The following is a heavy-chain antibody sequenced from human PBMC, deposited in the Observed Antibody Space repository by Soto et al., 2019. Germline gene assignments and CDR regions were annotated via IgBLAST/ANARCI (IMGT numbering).Heavy chain of an antibody. CDR1: GYTFTSYD. J-gene: IGHJ4*02. CDR2: MNPNSGNT. Sequence: GASVKVSCKASGYTFTSYDINWVRQATGQGLEWMGWMNPNSGNTGYAQKFQGRVTMTRNTSISTAYMELSSLRSEDTALYYCRAAAGTLGFDYWGQGTLVNVSS. CDR3: RAAAGTLGFDY. D-gene: IGHD6-13*01. V-gene: IGHV1-8*01.